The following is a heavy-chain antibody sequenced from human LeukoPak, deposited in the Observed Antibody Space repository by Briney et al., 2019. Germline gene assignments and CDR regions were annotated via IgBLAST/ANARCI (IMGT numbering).Heavy chain of an antibody. CDR3: ASLGIAAHAGGLDY. V-gene: IGHV1-18*01. Sequence: GASVKVSCKASGYTFTSYGISWVRQAPGQGLEWMGWISAYNGNTNYAQKLQGRVTMTTDTSTSTAYMELRSLRSDDAAVYYCASLGIAAHAGGLDYWGQGTLVTVSS. D-gene: IGHD6-13*01. J-gene: IGHJ4*02. CDR2: ISAYNGNT. CDR1: GYTFTSYG.